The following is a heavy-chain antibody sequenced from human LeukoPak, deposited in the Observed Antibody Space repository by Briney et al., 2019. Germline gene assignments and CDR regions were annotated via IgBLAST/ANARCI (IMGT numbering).Heavy chain of an antibody. CDR2: ISGSAGTT. Sequence: GGSLRLSCAASGFTFSTYAMTWARQAPEKGLEWVSVISGSAGTTYYADSVKGRFTISRDNSKNTLYLHMNSLRAEDTAVYYCATVVSKGPSYYYMDVWGKGTTVTVSS. CDR1: GFTFSTYA. CDR3: ATVVSKGPSYYYMDV. J-gene: IGHJ6*03. D-gene: IGHD5/OR15-5a*01. V-gene: IGHV3-23*01.